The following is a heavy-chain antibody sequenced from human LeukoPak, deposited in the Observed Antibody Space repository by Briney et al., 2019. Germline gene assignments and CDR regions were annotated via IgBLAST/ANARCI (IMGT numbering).Heavy chain of an antibody. CDR1: GGSISSGGYY. V-gene: IGHV4-31*03. CDR3: ARVARYSGYDSGLPRFDY. J-gene: IGHJ4*02. Sequence: SQTLSLTCTVSGGSISSGGYYWSWIRQHPGKGLECIGYIYYSGSTYYNPSLKSRVTISVDTSKNQFSLELSSVTAADTAVYYCARVARYSGYDSGLPRFDYWGQGTLVTVSS. D-gene: IGHD5-12*01. CDR2: IYYSGST.